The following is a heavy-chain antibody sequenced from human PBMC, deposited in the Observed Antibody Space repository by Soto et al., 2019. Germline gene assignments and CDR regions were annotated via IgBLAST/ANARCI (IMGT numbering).Heavy chain of an antibody. CDR1: GYTFLKYG. CDR2: ISATGVP. J-gene: IGHJ4*02. V-gene: IGHV1-18*01. CDR3: ARDEKNWAKFDY. Sequence: QVQLVQSGPEVKRPGASVKVSCKAFGYTFLKYGISWVRLAPGQRPEWMGWISATGVPNYAQRHQCRFTMTVDKSSSTAFLELNSLTSDDTAIYYCARDEKNWAKFDYWGQGTLVTVS. D-gene: IGHD3-16*01.